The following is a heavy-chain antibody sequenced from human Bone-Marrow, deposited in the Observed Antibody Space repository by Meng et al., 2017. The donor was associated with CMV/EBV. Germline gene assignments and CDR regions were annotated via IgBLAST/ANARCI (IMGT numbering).Heavy chain of an antibody. CDR3: ARIDYGADYFDY. D-gene: IGHD4-17*01. CDR1: GSSGSSGSYY. J-gene: IGHJ4*02. V-gene: IGHV4-61*01. CDR2: IYYSGST. Sequence: GSSGSSGSYYWSWVRQPPGKGMEWIGYIYYSGSTNYNPSLKSRVTISVDTSKDQFSLKLSSVTAADTAVYYCARIDYGADYFDYWGQGALVTVSS.